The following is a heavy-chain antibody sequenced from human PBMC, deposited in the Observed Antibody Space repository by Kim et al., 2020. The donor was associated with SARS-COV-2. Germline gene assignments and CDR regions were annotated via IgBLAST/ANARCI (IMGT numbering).Heavy chain of an antibody. V-gene: IGHV1-2*02. Sequence: ASVKVSCKASGYTFTGYYMHWVRQAPGQGLEWMGWINPNSGGTNYAQKFQGRVTMTRDTSISTAYMELSRLRSDDTAVYYCARVKARGQGWNLFDYWGQGTLVTVSS. CDR3: ARVKARGQGWNLFDY. CDR2: INPNSGGT. D-gene: IGHD1-1*01. CDR1: GYTFTGYY. J-gene: IGHJ4*02.